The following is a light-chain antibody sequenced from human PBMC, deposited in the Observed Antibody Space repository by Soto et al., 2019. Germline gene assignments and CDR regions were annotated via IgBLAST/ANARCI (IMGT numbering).Light chain of an antibody. J-gene: IGLJ1*01. Sequence: QSVLTQPPSVSAAPGQMVTISCSGGSSNIGNHYVSWYQQLPGAVPKLLIYEDAKRPSGIPDRFSGSKSGTSATLGITGLQTGDEADYYCATSDSSLRAYVFGTGTKLTVL. CDR3: ATSDSSLRAYV. V-gene: IGLV1-51*01. CDR1: SSNIGNHY. CDR2: EDA.